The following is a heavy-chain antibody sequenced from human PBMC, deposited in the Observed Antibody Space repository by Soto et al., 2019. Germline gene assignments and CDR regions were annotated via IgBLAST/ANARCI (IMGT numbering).Heavy chain of an antibody. V-gene: IGHV3-33*01. D-gene: IGHD3-10*01. CDR2: IWYDGSNK. Sequence: QVQLVESGGGVVQPGRSLRLSCAASGFTFSSYGMHWVRQAPGKGLEWVAVIWYDGSNKYYADSVKGRFTISRDNSKNTVYLQMNSLRAEDTAVYYCAREAVTMVRGVTPFDYWGQGTLVTVSS. J-gene: IGHJ4*02. CDR1: GFTFSSYG. CDR3: AREAVTMVRGVTPFDY.